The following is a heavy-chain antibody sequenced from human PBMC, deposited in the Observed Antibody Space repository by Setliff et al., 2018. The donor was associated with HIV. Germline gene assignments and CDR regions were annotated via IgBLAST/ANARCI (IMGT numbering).Heavy chain of an antibody. CDR2: IIPIFGTA. CDR3: ARDDTQAFSGYDFDYYYYMDV. Sequence: GASVKVSCKASGGTFSSYAISWVRQAPGQGLEWMGGIIPIFGTANYAQKFQGRVTITADESTSTAYMELSSLRSEDTAVYYCARDDTQAFSGYDFDYYYYMDVWGKGTTVTVSS. J-gene: IGHJ6*03. D-gene: IGHD5-12*01. V-gene: IGHV1-69*13. CDR1: GGTFSSYA.